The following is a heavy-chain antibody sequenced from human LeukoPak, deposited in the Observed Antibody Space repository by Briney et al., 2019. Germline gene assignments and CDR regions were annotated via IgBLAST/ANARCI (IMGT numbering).Heavy chain of an antibody. D-gene: IGHD2-2*01. CDR1: GFTFSSYA. CDR3: ARTYCSSTSCLVDY. J-gene: IGHJ4*02. Sequence: PGGSLRLSCAASGFTFSSYAMHWVRPAPGKGLGYVSALSSNGGSTYYANSVKGRFTISRDNSKNTLYLQMGSLRAEDMAMYYCARTYCSSTSCLVDYWGQGTLVTVSS. V-gene: IGHV3-64*01. CDR2: LSSNGGST.